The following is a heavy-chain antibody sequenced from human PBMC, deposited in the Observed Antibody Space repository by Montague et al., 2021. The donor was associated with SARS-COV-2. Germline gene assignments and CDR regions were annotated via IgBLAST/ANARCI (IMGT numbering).Heavy chain of an antibody. D-gene: IGHD3-9*01. CDR1: GFSLSTSGMR. J-gene: IGHJ4*02. CDR3: ARSYYDILTVYYTPCDY. CDR2: IDWDDDK. V-gene: IGHV2-70*04. Sequence: PALVKPTPTLTLTCTFSGFSLSTSGMRASWIRHPPGKALEWLARIDWDDDKFYSTSLKTRLTISKDTSKNQVVLTMTNMDPVDTATYYCARSYYDILTVYYTPCDYWGQGTLVTVSS.